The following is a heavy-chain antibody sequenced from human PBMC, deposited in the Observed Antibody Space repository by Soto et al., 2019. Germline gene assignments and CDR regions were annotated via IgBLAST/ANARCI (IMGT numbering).Heavy chain of an antibody. J-gene: IGHJ3*02. CDR2: IYYSGST. D-gene: IGHD3-9*01. CDR3: ASSDDILTGDYWARAHDAFDI. V-gene: IGHV4-31*03. CDR1: GGSISSGGYY. Sequence: SETLSLTCTVSGGSISSGGYYWSWIRQHPGKGLEWIGYIYYSGSTYYNPSLKSRVTISVDTSKNQFSLKLSSVTAADTAVYYCASSDDILTGDYWARAHDAFDIWGQGTMVTVSS.